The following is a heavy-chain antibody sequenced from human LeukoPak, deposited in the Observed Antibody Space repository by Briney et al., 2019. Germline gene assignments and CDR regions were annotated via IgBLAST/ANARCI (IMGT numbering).Heavy chain of an antibody. CDR2: ISSDSKSI. CDR1: GFIFSSFT. Sequence: GGSLRLSCAASGFIFSSFTMNWVRQAPGKGLEWVSSISSDSKSIYYADSVKGRFIIARDNAKNSLFLQMDSLRAEDTALYYCTRGSYGDYGYWGQGTLVTVSS. V-gene: IGHV3-21*01. CDR3: TRGSYGDYGY. J-gene: IGHJ4*02. D-gene: IGHD4-17*01.